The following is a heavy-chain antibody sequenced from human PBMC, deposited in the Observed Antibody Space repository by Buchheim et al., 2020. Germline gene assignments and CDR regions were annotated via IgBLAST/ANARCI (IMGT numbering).Heavy chain of an antibody. D-gene: IGHD2-2*01. CDR3: AKDGYQLLPFDY. CDR1: GFTFSSYG. J-gene: IGHJ4*02. V-gene: IGHV3-30*18. Sequence: QVLLVESGGGVVQPGRSLRLSCAASGFTFSSYGMHWVRQAPGKGLEWVAVISYDGSNKYYADSVKGRFTISRDNSKNTLYLQMNSLRAEDTAVYYCAKDGYQLLPFDYWGQGTL. CDR2: ISYDGSNK.